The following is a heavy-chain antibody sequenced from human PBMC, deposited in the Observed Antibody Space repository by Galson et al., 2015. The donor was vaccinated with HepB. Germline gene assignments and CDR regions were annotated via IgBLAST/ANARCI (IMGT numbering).Heavy chain of an antibody. D-gene: IGHD6-13*01. Sequence: SVKVSCKASGGTFSSYTISWERQAPGQGLEWMGRIIPILGIANYAQKFQGRVTITADKSTSTAYMELSSLRSEDTAVYYCARGGLAAAGIAPPTYYYYGMDVWGQGTTVTVSS. J-gene: IGHJ6*02. CDR2: IIPILGIA. CDR3: ARGGLAAAGIAPPTYYYYGMDV. V-gene: IGHV1-69*02. CDR1: GGTFSSYT.